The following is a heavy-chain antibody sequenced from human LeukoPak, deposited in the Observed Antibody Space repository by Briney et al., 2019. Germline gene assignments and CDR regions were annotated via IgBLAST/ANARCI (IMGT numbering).Heavy chain of an antibody. CDR3: ARVHDSGSFYNRRHKYYFDY. Sequence: GGSLRLSCAASGFIVSDYNMNWVRQAPGKGLEWVAYISSSSTIYYADSVKGRFTISRDNAKNSLYLRMNSLRAEDTAVYYCARVHDSGSFYNRRHKYYFDYWGQGTLVTVSS. V-gene: IGHV3-69-1*01. J-gene: IGHJ4*02. D-gene: IGHD3-10*01. CDR2: ISSSSTI. CDR1: GFIVSDYN.